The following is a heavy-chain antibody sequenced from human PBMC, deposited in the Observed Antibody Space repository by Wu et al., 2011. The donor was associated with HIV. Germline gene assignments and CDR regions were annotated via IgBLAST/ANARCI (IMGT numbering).Heavy chain of an antibody. CDR2: INTSGGST. Sequence: QVQVVQSGAEVKRPGALVKISCKASGYSFASYHIHWVRQAPGQGLEWMGLINTSGGSTDYAQRFQDRVTMTSDTSASTVFLEMSSLRSEDTALYYCARDPNCGGSTYCDLHFDYWAGNPGHVSS. J-gene: IGHJ4*02. CDR3: ARDPNCGGSTYCDLHFDY. V-gene: IGHV1-46*01. D-gene: IGHD2-21*01. CDR1: GYSFASYH.